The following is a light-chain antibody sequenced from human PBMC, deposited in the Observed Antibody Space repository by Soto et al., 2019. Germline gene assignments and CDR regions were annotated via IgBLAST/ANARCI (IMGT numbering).Light chain of an antibody. CDR1: QVISSS. Sequence: DIQLTQSPSFLSASLGDRVTISFRATQVISSSLVWYQQKPGKAPDLVISGASTLQSGVPSRFSGRGSGTEFTLTISSLQPEDFETYYCQQISTYPLTVGGGTKVESK. V-gene: IGKV1-9*01. CDR3: QQISTYPLT. CDR2: GAS. J-gene: IGKJ4*01.